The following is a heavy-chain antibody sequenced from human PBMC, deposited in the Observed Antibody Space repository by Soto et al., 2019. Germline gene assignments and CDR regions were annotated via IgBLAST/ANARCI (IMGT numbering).Heavy chain of an antibody. CDR1: GGSFSGHY. D-gene: IGHD6-13*01. J-gene: IGHJ5*02. Sequence: ETLSLTCAVYGGSFSGHYWSWIRQPPGKGLEWIGEINHSGSTNYNPSLKSRVTISVDTSKNQFSLKLSSVTAADTAVYYCARGIAAAVWFDPWGQGTLVTVSS. CDR3: ARGIAAAVWFDP. V-gene: IGHV4-34*01. CDR2: INHSGST.